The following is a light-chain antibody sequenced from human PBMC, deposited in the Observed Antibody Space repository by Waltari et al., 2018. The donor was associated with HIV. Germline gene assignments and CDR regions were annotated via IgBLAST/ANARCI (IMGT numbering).Light chain of an antibody. CDR2: EVS. V-gene: IGLV2-14*01. CDR3: SSYTSSSTLL. Sequence: QSALTQPASVSGSPGQSITITCTGTRSDVGGYNYVSWYQQHPGKAPKLMIYEVSNRPSGVSNRVSGSKSGNTASLTISGLHAEDEADYYCSSYTSSSTLLFGGGTKLTVL. CDR1: RSDVGGYNY. J-gene: IGLJ3*02.